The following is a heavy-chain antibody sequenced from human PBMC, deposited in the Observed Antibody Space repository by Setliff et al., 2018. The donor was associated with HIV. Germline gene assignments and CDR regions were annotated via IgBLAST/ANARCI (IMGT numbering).Heavy chain of an antibody. CDR2: IYSGGTT. CDR1: EFTVSSNY. CDR3: ARNRHYYDSSGFGYYYYYMDV. Sequence: AGGSLRLSCAASEFTVSSNYMSWVRQAPGKGLEWVSAIYSGGTTYYADSVKGRFTISRDNSKNTLSLQMNSRRAEDTAVYYCARNRHYYDSSGFGYYYYYMDVWGKGTTVTVSS. J-gene: IGHJ6*03. V-gene: IGHV3-66*02. D-gene: IGHD3-22*01.